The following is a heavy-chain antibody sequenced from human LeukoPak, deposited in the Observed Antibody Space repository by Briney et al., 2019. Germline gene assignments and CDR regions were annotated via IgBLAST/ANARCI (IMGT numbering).Heavy chain of an antibody. Sequence: SETLSLTCTVSGGSINSYYWSWIRQPPGKGLEWIAYIYYSGSTSYNPSLKSRVTISVDTSKNQFSQKLNSVTAADTAMYYCARLFHPALSGNYPFDYWGQGTLVTVSS. D-gene: IGHD1-26*01. CDR2: IYYSGST. J-gene: IGHJ4*02. CDR1: GGSINSYY. V-gene: IGHV4-59*01. CDR3: ARLFHPALSGNYPFDY.